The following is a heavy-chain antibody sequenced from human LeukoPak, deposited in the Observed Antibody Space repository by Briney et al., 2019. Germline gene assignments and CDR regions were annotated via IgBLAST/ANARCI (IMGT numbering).Heavy chain of an antibody. CDR1: GVTFDDYA. V-gene: IGHV3-9*03. Sequence: GGSLRLSCVASGVTFDDYAMHWVRQAPGKGLEWVSGISWNSGTIGYADSVKGRSTISRDNAKNSLYLQMSSLRVEDMAFYYCAKARYSFSSSSVFDYWGQGTLVTVSS. CDR2: ISWNSGTI. D-gene: IGHD6-6*01. CDR3: AKARYSFSSSSVFDY. J-gene: IGHJ4*02.